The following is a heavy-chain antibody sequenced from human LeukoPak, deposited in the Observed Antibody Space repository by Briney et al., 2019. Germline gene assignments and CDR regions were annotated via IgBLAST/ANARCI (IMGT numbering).Heavy chain of an antibody. CDR1: GFTFSSYS. D-gene: IGHD3-22*01. CDR2: ISSNGGST. Sequence: PGGSLRLSCSASGFTFSSYSMHWVRQAPGKGLEYVSAISSNGGSTYYADSVKGRFNIARDNSKNTLSLQMSSLRAEDTAVYYCARGSIAIYYYDSSGYFGYWGQGTLVTVSS. J-gene: IGHJ4*02. V-gene: IGHV3-64D*09. CDR3: ARGSIAIYYYDSSGYFGY.